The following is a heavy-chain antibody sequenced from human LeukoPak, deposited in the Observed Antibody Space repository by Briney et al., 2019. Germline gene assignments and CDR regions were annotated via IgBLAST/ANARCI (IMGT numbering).Heavy chain of an antibody. D-gene: IGHD3-9*01. V-gene: IGHV1-8*01. CDR2: MNPNSGNT. CDR3: ARRFYDNLTGHTWYDY. J-gene: IGHJ4*02. Sequence: ASVKVSCKASGYTFTSYDINWMRHAPGQGLEWVGWMNPNSGNTGYAQTIQGKLTMTRNTSIKTAYMELSSLRSEDTAVYYCARRFYDNLTGHTWYDYWGQGTLVTVSS. CDR1: GYTFTSYD.